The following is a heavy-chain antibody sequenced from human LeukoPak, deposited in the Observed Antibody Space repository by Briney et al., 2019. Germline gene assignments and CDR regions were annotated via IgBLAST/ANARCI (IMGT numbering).Heavy chain of an antibody. CDR2: ISSSSSYI. V-gene: IGHV3-21*01. D-gene: IGHD1-20*01. J-gene: IGHJ4*02. CDR1: GFTFSSYS. CDR3: ARESITGHRDFDY. Sequence: GGSLRLSCAASGFTFSSYSMNWVRQAPGKGLEWVSSISSSSSYIYYADSVKGRFTISRDNAKNSLYLQMNSLRVEDTAVYHCARESITGHRDFDYWGQGTLVTVSS.